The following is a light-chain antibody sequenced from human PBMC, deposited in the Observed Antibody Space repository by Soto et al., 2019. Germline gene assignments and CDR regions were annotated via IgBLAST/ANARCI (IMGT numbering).Light chain of an antibody. J-gene: IGKJ4*01. V-gene: IGKV1-39*01. CDR3: QQYYSAPLT. Sequence: DIQLTQSPPSLSASVGDRVTITCRASQSISPFLNWYQCKPGKAPRLLIYAASRLQSGVPARFSGSGAETDFTLTISSLQAEDVAVYYCQQYYSAPLTFGGGTKVDI. CDR2: AAS. CDR1: QSISPF.